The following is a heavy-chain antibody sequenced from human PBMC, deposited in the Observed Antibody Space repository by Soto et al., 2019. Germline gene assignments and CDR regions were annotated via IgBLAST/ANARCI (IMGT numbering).Heavy chain of an antibody. CDR1: GFTFSSYA. V-gene: IGHV3-23*01. CDR2: ISGSGGST. J-gene: IGHJ4*02. Sequence: PGGSLRLSCAASGFTFSSYAMSWVRQAPGKGLEWVSAISGSGGSTYYADSVKGRFTISRDNSKNTLYLQMNSLRAEDTAVYYCAKDISYYDILTGFDYWGQGTLVTVSS. CDR3: AKDISYYDILTGFDY. D-gene: IGHD3-9*01.